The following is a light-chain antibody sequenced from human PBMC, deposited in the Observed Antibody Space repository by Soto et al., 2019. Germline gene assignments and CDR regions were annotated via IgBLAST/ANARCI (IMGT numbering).Light chain of an antibody. J-gene: IGKJ1*01. Sequence: IVVTQSPATLSVSPGERVTLSCRASQGVGSNLAWYQQRPGQAPRLLIYDASTRATGIPDRFSGSGSGTDFTLTISSLQSEDFAVYYCQQYDNWPWTFGQGTKVEI. CDR1: QGVGSN. CDR2: DAS. V-gene: IGKV3-15*01. CDR3: QQYDNWPWT.